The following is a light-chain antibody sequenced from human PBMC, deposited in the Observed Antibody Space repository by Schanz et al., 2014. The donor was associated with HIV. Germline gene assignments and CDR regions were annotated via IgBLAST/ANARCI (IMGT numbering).Light chain of an antibody. CDR3: SAWDDSRRGQVV. CDR1: NYNIGSNF. CDR2: KNN. Sequence: QSLLTQPPSVSETPGQRVTISCSGSNYNIGSNFVYWYQQLPGTAPKLLIYKNNRRPSGVPERFSGSKSGTSASLAISGLRAEDEADYYCSAWDDSRRGQVVFGGGTKLTVL. V-gene: IGLV1-47*01. J-gene: IGLJ2*01.